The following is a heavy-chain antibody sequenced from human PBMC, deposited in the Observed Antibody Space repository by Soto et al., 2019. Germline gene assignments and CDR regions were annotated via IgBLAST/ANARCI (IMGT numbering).Heavy chain of an antibody. J-gene: IGHJ4*02. CDR2: IYYSGCT. D-gene: IGHD6-19*01. CDR3: ARVTVSRTPYSIGFF. CDR1: GGSISSGDYY. V-gene: IGHV4-30-4*01. Sequence: SETLSLTCTVSGGSISSGDYYWSWIRQPPGKGLEWIGYIYYSGCTYYNPSLKSRVTISVDTSKNQFSLKLSSVTAADMAVYYCARVTVSRTPYSIGFFWGQGTLVTVSS.